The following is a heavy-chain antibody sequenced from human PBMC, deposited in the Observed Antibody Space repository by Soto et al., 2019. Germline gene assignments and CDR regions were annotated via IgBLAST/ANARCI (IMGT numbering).Heavy chain of an antibody. J-gene: IGHJ6*02. V-gene: IGHV3-30*03. CDR3: AGRGSSWYRETYYYYGMDV. CDR2: ISYDGRQK. D-gene: IGHD6-13*01. CDR1: GFTFTTYG. Sequence: GGSLRLSCAASGFTFTTYGMHCVRQAPGKGLEWVAIISYDGRQKYYADSVKGRFTISRDNSKNTLYLQMNSLRAEDTAVYYCAGRGSSWYRETYYYYGMDVWGQGTTVTVSS.